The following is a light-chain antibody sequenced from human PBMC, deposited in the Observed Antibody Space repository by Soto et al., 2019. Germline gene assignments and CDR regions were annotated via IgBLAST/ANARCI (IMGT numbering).Light chain of an antibody. Sequence: DIQMTQSPSTLSASVGDTVTIICRANQTISTWLAWYQQKRGEATKLLIYRASTLQTGVTARVRGSGSGSGFTFSVSSLQPDSFVNSYYQHDRTYPRTFGHGPKVYI. CDR3: QHDRTYPRT. CDR1: QTISTW. J-gene: IGKJ1*01. V-gene: IGKV1-5*03. CDR2: RAS.